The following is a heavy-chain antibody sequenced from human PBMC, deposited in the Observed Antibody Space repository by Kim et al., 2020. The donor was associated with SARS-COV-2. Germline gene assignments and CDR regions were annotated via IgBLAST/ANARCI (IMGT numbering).Heavy chain of an antibody. CDR3: AKGTRVARFLEWSSYYFDY. D-gene: IGHD3-3*01. V-gene: IGHV3-23*01. CDR2: FTGGNYT. Sequence: WVSSFTGGNYTDYADSVKGRFTISRDNSKNTVFLQMNSLRAEDTALYYCAKGTRVARFLEWSSYYFDYWGQGALVTVSS. J-gene: IGHJ4*02.